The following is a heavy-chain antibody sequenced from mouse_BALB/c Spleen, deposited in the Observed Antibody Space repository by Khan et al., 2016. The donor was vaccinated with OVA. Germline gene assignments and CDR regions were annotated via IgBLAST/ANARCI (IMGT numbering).Heavy chain of an antibody. Sequence: QIQLVQSGPELKKPGETVMISCKASGYTFTNYGMNWVKQAPGKGLKWMGWINTYTGEPTFADDFKGRFAFSLETSAGTAYLEINNLKNVDTATDFCAKTNGKYWVVYWGQGTQVTLSA. CDR2: INTYTGEP. J-gene: IGHJ3*01. V-gene: IGHV9-3-1*01. D-gene: IGHD2-1*01. CDR3: AKTNGKYWVVY. CDR1: GYTFTNYG.